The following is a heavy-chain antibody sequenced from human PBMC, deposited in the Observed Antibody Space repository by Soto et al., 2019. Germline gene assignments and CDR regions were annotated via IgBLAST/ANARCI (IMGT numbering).Heavy chain of an antibody. CDR2: ISYDGSNK. D-gene: IGHD2-15*01. CDR1: GFTFSSYG. Sequence: LRLSCAASGFTFSSYGMHWVRQAPGKGLEWVAVISYDGSNKYYADSVKGRFTISRDNSKNTLYLQMNSLRAEDTAVYYCAKDYGYCSGGSCYSSGWFDPWGQGTLVTVSS. V-gene: IGHV3-30*18. CDR3: AKDYGYCSGGSCYSSGWFDP. J-gene: IGHJ5*02.